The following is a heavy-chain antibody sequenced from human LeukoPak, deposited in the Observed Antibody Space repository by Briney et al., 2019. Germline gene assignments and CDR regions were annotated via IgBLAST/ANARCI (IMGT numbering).Heavy chain of an antibody. J-gene: IGHJ4*02. D-gene: IGHD4-17*01. CDR1: GFTSSSNA. V-gene: IGHV3-30-3*01. Sequence: GGSLRLSCAASGFTSSSNAMHWVRQAPGKGLGWVAVISYDGSNKYYADSVKGRFTISRDNSKNTLYLQMNSLRAEDTAVYYCAKVPSRKYGDSVYWGQGTLVTVSS. CDR3: AKVPSRKYGDSVY. CDR2: ISYDGSNK.